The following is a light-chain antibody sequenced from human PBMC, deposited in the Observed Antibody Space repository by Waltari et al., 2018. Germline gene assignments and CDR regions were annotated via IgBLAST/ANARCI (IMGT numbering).Light chain of an antibody. CDR2: GAS. V-gene: IGKV3-15*01. CDR1: QRISSN. Sequence: EIVMTQSPATLSVSPGQRATLSCRARQRISSNLVWYQQKPGQAPRLLIYGASTRAPNIPFGFSGSGAGTEFTLTISSLQSEDFAIYYCQQYNNWPFTFGQGTKLEIK. CDR3: QQYNNWPFT. J-gene: IGKJ2*01.